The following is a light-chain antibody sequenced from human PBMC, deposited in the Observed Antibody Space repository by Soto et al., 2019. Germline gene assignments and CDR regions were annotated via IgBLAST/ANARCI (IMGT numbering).Light chain of an antibody. Sequence: EIVMTQSPSTLSLSPGERATLSCRDSQSVSSNLAWYLQKPGQAPRLLIYDTSTRATNVPARFSGSGSETEFTLTISALQSEDFGIYYCHHYNNWTPRNTFGQGTKLEIK. J-gene: IGKJ2*01. CDR3: HHYNNWTPRNT. V-gene: IGKV3-15*01. CDR2: DTS. CDR1: QSVSSN.